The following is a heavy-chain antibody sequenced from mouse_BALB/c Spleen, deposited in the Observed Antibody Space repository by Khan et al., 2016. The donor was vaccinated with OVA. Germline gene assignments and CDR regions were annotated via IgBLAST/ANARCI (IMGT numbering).Heavy chain of an antibody. CDR3: ARTARIKY. Sequence: EVKLEESGPGLVKPSQSLSLTCTVTGYSITSGYGWNWIRQFPGNKLEWMGYISYSGSTNYNPSLKSRISITRDPSKNQVFLQLNSVTTEDTATYYCARTARIKYWGQGTTLTVSS. J-gene: IGHJ2*01. V-gene: IGHV3-2*02. CDR1: GYSITSGYG. D-gene: IGHD1-2*01. CDR2: ISYSGST.